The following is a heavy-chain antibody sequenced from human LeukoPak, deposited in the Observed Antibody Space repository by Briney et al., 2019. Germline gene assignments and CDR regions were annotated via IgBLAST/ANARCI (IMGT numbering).Heavy chain of an antibody. D-gene: IGHD6-19*01. Sequence: GVSLRLSCAASGFNFRDHWMDWVRQAPGKGLEWVGHIKTDGSETYYLDSLRGRFSISRDSTNNALYLQMNSLRVEDTAVYYCVKNNGWFHLAQWGQGTLVTVSS. CDR3: VKNNGWFHLAQ. CDR2: IKTDGSET. V-gene: IGHV3-7*03. J-gene: IGHJ4*02. CDR1: GFNFRDHW.